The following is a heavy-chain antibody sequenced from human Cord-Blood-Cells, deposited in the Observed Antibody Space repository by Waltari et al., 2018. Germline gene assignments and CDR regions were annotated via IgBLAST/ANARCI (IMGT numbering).Heavy chain of an antibody. CDR2: IIPIFGTA. CDR1: GGTFSSYA. CDR3: ARDAPMWFDR. J-gene: IGHJ5*02. V-gene: IGHV1-69*12. Sequence: QVQLVQSGAVVKKPGSSVKVSCKASGGTFSSYAISWVRQATGQGLEWMGWIIPIFGTANYAQDFPARGTVTADESTSTAYRELSSLSIAETAVYSCARDAPMWFDRWGQGTLVTVSS.